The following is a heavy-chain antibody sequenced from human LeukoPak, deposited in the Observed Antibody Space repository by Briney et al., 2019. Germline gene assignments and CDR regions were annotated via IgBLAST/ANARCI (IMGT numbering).Heavy chain of an antibody. V-gene: IGHV5-51*01. D-gene: IGHD6-19*01. Sequence: GESLKISCKGSGYSFTSYWIGWVRPMPGKGLGWMGIIYPGGSDTRYSPSFQGQVTISADKSISTAYLQWSSLKASGTAMYYCARHWDSSGWYPFDYWGQGTLVTVSS. CDR2: IYPGGSDT. J-gene: IGHJ4*02. CDR1: GYSFTSYW. CDR3: ARHWDSSGWYPFDY.